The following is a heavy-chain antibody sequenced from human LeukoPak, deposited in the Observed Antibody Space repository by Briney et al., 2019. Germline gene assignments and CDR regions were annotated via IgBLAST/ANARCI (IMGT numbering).Heavy chain of an antibody. V-gene: IGHV3-15*01. CDR1: GLTFRNAW. Sequence: GGSLRLSCVASGLTFRNAWMSWVRQAPGKGREWVGRIKSKSDGGTTDYAAPVKGRFTISRDDSKNTLYLQTNSLKTEDTAVYYCTTSPLDIVVVVADYWGQGTLVTVSS. D-gene: IGHD2-15*01. CDR3: TTSPLDIVVVVADY. CDR2: IKSKSDGGTT. J-gene: IGHJ4*02.